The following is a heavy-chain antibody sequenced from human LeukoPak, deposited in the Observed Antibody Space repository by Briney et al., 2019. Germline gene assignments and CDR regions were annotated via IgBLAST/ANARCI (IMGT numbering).Heavy chain of an antibody. CDR3: AKQTDSSAWYLGFDY. Sequence: PGGSLRLSCAASGFTFSTYAMSWVRQAPGKGLECVSTIGGAGGSTYYADSVKGRFTISRDNSKNILYLQMNSLRAEDTALYYCAKQTDSSAWYLGFDYWGQGTLVTVSS. V-gene: IGHV3-23*01. CDR1: GFTFSTYA. J-gene: IGHJ4*02. CDR2: IGGAGGST. D-gene: IGHD6-19*01.